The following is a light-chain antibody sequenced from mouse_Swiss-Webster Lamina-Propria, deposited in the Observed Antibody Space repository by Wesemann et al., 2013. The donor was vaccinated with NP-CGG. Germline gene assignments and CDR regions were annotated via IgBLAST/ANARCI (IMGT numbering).Light chain of an antibody. CDR3: QNDYSYPFT. CDR2: WAS. J-gene: IGKJ4*01. V-gene: IGKV6-25*01. Sequence: KFMSTSVGDRVSITCKASQDVGTAVAWYQQKPGQSPKLLIYWASTRHTGVPDRFTGSGSGTDFTLTISSVQAEDLAVYYCQNDYSYPFTFGSGTKLEIK. CDR1: QDVGTA.